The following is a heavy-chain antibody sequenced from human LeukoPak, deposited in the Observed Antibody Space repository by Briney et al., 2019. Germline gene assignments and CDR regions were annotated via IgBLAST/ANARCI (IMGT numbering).Heavy chain of an antibody. J-gene: IGHJ4*02. D-gene: IGHD2-15*01. CDR3: AKGAQGLLHTGTFDY. CDR1: GFTFSSYA. CDR2: ISGGGGST. V-gene: IGHV3-23*01. Sequence: GGSLRLSCAASGFTFSSYAMSWVRQAPGKGLEWVSAISGGGGSTYYADSVKGRFTISRDNSKNTLYLQMNSLRAEDTAVYYCAKGAQGLLHTGTFDYWLQPALLSVRS.